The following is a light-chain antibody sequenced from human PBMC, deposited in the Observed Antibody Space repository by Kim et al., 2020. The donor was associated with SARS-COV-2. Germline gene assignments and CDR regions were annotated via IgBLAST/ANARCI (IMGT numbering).Light chain of an antibody. CDR2: GNN. V-gene: IGLV3-19*01. CDR1: SLRTYY. Sequence: SSELTQDPAVSAALGQTLRITCQGDSLRTYYASWYQQKPGQAPLLVIYGNNYRPSGISDRFSGSHSDSTSTLTITGAQAEDEADYYCHSRDKSGNHLHVFGGGTKAIVL. J-gene: IGLJ1*01. CDR3: HSRDKSGNHLHV.